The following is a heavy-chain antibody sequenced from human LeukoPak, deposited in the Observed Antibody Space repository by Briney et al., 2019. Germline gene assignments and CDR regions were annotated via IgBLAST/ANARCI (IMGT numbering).Heavy chain of an antibody. D-gene: IGHD6-13*01. V-gene: IGHV4-30-4*08. CDR3: ARARRFAAAGTTAFDI. CDR1: GGSISSGDYY. J-gene: IGHJ3*02. CDR2: IYYSGNT. Sequence: PSQTLSLTCTVSGGSISSGDYYWSWIRQPPGKGLEWIGYIYYSGNTYYNPSLKSRLTISVDTSKNQFSLQLTSVTAADTAVYYCARARRFAAAGTTAFDIWGQGAMVTVSS.